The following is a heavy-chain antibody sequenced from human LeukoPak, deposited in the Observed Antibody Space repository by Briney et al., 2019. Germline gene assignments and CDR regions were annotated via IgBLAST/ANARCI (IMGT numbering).Heavy chain of an antibody. V-gene: IGHV1-46*01. CDR2: INPSGGST. Sequence: GASVKVSCKASGYTFTSHYMHWVRQAPGQGLEWMGIINPSGGSTSYAQKFQGRVTMTRDTSTSTVYMELSSLRSEDTAVYYCARVGYDILTGSLFDYWGQGTLVTVSS. CDR3: ARVGYDILTGSLFDY. CDR1: GYTFTSHY. D-gene: IGHD3-9*01. J-gene: IGHJ4*02.